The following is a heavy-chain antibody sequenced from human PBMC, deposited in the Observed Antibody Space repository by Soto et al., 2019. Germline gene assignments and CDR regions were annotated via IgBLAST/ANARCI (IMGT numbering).Heavy chain of an antibody. CDR3: VRRMASPDQ. CDR1: GFTFSDDE. CDR2: ITSGGRSI. Sequence: ALRLSCTASGFTFSDDEMNWVRQAPGKGLERVSYITSGGRSIYYADSVKGRFIISRDNAENSLYLQMNSLRPEDTAVYYCVRRMASPDQWGQGTLVTVSS. J-gene: IGHJ4*02. V-gene: IGHV3-48*03. D-gene: IGHD2-15*01.